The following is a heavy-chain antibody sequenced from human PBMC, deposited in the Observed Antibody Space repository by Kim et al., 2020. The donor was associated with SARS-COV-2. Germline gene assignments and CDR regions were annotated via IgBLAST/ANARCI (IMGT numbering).Heavy chain of an antibody. D-gene: IGHD1-26*01. CDR2: ISYDGSNK. Sequence: GGSLRLSCAASGFTFSSYGMHWVRQAPGKGLEWVAVISYDGSNKYYADSVKGRFTISRDNSKNTLYLQMNSLRAEDTAVYYCAKDYGGKWELPRYYFDYWGQGTLVTVSS. V-gene: IGHV3-30*18. CDR1: GFTFSSYG. J-gene: IGHJ4*02. CDR3: AKDYGGKWELPRYYFDY.